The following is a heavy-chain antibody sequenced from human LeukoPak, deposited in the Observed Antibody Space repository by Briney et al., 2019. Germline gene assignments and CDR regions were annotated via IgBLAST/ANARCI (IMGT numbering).Heavy chain of an antibody. Sequence: GASVKVSCKASGYTFTGYYMHWVRQAPGQGLEWMGWINPNSGGTNYAQKFQGRVTMTRNTSISTVYMELSSLRSDDTAVYYRAREYTYGQGVDYWGQGTLVTVSS. D-gene: IGHD5-18*01. V-gene: IGHV1-2*02. CDR2: INPNSGGT. CDR1: GYTFTGYY. J-gene: IGHJ4*02. CDR3: AREYTYGQGVDY.